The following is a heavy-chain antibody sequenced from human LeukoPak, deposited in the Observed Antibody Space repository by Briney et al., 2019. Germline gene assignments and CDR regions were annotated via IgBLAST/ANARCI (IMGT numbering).Heavy chain of an antibody. V-gene: IGHV4-59*01. CDR2: IYYSGST. CDR3: ASLDERISYFDY. J-gene: IGHJ4*02. CDR1: GGSISSYY. Sequence: SETLSLTCTVSGGSISSYYWSWIWQPPGKGLEWIGYIYYSGSTNYNPSLKSRVTISVDTYKNQFSLKLSSVTAADTAVYYCASLDERISYFDYWGQGTLVTVSS. D-gene: IGHD3-3*02.